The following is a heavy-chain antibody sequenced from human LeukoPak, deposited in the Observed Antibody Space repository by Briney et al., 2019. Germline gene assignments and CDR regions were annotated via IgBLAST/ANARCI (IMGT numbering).Heavy chain of an antibody. Sequence: PSETLSLTCAVYGGSFSGYYWSWIRQPPGKELEWIGEINHSGSTNYSPALKSRVTISVDPSKNQCSLRLSSVTAADTAVYYWAGTPQNGDNENYGMDVWGQGTTVTVSS. J-gene: IGHJ6*02. CDR1: GGSFSGYY. CDR3: AGTPQNGDNENYGMDV. D-gene: IGHD4-17*01. CDR2: INHSGST. V-gene: IGHV4-34*01.